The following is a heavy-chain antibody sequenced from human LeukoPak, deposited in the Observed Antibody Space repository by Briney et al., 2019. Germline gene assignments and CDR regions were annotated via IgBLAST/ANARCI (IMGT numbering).Heavy chain of an antibody. Sequence: QPGGSLRLSCAASGFTLRSYVMSYVRQPPEKGLEGGSAISTSGDNTFYPDSVTGRFTISRDNSNHTLFLQMNSLRAEDTAVYFCATARDTTTRDWGQGTLVTVYS. V-gene: IGHV3-23*01. J-gene: IGHJ4*02. CDR3: ATARDTTTRD. D-gene: IGHD1-1*01. CDR1: GFTLRSYV. CDR2: ISTSGDNT.